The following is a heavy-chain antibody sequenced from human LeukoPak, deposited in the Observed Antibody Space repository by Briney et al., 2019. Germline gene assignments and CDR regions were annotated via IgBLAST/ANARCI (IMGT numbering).Heavy chain of an antibody. CDR2: IYPSAGGST. CDR1: GYAFTSYY. J-gene: IGHJ4*02. D-gene: IGHD2-15*01. Sequence: GASVKVSCKASGYAFTSYYMNWVRQAPGQGLEWMGVIYPSAGGSTRYTQQFQGRVTMTRDTSTSTVYMELSSLISEDTAVYYCAREKGFYWGQGTLVTVSS. V-gene: IGHV1-46*01. CDR3: AREKGFY.